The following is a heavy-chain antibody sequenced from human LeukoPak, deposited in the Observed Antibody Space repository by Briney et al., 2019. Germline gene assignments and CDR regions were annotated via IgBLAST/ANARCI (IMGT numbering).Heavy chain of an antibody. CDR1: GFTFSSYA. Sequence: GGSLRLSCAASGFTFSSYAMSWVRQAPGKGLEWVSGISGSGGSTYYAESVKGRFTISRDKSKSTMYLQMNSLRDEDTAVYYCAKGPSTVTTRGYFDYWGQGTLVTVSS. D-gene: IGHD4-17*01. J-gene: IGHJ4*02. V-gene: IGHV3-23*01. CDR2: ISGSGGST. CDR3: AKGPSTVTTRGYFDY.